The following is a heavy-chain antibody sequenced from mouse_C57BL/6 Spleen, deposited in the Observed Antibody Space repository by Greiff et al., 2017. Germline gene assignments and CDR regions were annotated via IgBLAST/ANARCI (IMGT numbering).Heavy chain of an antibody. CDR3: ARNSEAITTVVAYYFDY. CDR2: IDPSDSET. J-gene: IGHJ2*01. Sequence: QVQLQQPGAELVRPGSSVKLSCKASGYTFTSYWMHWVKQRPIQGLEWIGNIDPSDSETHYNQKFKDKATLTVDKSSSTAYMQLSSLTSEDSAVYYCARNSEAITTVVAYYFDYWGQGTTLTVSS. V-gene: IGHV1-52*01. D-gene: IGHD1-1*01. CDR1: GYTFTSYW.